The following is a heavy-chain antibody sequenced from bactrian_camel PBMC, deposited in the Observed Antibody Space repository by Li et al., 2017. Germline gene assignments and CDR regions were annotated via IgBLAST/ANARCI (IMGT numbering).Heavy chain of an antibody. CDR3: SEWWAN. CDR1: GYSDCSYD. CDR2: INSDDET. J-gene: IGHJ4*01. V-gene: IGHV3S53*01. D-gene: IGHD7*01. Sequence: QVQLVESGGGLVQPGGSLRLSCAASGYSDCSYDMGWYRQAPGKEREFVSAINSDDETNYADSVKGRFTVSQGNAKNTVYLQMNSLKPEDTAMYYCSEWWANWGQGTQVTVS.